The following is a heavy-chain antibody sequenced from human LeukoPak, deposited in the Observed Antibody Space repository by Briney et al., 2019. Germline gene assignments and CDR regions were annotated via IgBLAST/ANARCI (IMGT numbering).Heavy chain of an antibody. CDR1: GFTFSSYA. Sequence: GGSLRLSCAASGFTFSSYAMSWVRQAPGKGPEWVSAISGSGANTYYADSVKGRFTISRDNSKNTLYLQMNSLRAEDTAVYYCATYSYNNAREFQYWGQGTLVTVSS. CDR3: ATYSYNNAREFQY. CDR2: ISGSGANT. D-gene: IGHD3-10*01. V-gene: IGHV3-23*01. J-gene: IGHJ1*01.